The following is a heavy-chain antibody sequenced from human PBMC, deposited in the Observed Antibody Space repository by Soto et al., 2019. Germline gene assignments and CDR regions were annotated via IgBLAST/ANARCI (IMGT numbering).Heavy chain of an antibody. D-gene: IGHD3-16*01. J-gene: IGHJ6*02. CDR3: ANQGGYYGMDV. CDR1: GFTFDDYA. Sequence: EVQLVESGGGLVQPGRSLRLSCAASGFTFDDYAMHWVRQAPGKGLEWVSGISWNSGSIGYAGSVKGRFTISRDNAKNSLYLQMNSLRAEDTALYYCANQGGYYGMDVWGQGTTVTVSS. CDR2: ISWNSGSI. V-gene: IGHV3-9*01.